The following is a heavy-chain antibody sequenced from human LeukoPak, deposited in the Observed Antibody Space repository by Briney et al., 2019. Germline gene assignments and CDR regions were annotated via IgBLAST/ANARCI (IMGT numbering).Heavy chain of an antibody. Sequence: GGSLRLSCAASGFTFSNAWMSWVRQASGKGLEWVGRIKSKTDGGTTDYAAPVKGRFIISRDDSKNTPYLQMNSLKTEDTAVYYCTTVGSGSYYLYYYYMDVWGKGTTVTVSS. CDR1: GFTFSNAW. J-gene: IGHJ6*03. V-gene: IGHV3-15*01. CDR3: TTVGSGSYYLYYYYMDV. CDR2: IKSKTDGGTT. D-gene: IGHD3-10*01.